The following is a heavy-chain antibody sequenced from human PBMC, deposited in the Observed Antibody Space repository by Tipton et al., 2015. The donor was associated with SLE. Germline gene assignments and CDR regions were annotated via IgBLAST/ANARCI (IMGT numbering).Heavy chain of an antibody. V-gene: IGHV4-4*07. CDR1: GGSISSYY. D-gene: IGHD5-18*01. CDR3: ASARGYSYGYGPYYYYMDV. CDR2: IYTSGST. J-gene: IGHJ6*03. Sequence: TLSLTCTVSGGSISSYYWSWIRQPAGKGLEWIGRIYTSGSTNYNPSLKSRVTMSVDTSKNQFSLKLSSVTAADTAVYYCASARGYSYGYGPYYYYMDVWGKGTTVTVSS.